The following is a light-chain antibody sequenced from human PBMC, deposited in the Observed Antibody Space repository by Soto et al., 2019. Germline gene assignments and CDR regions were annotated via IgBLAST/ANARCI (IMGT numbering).Light chain of an antibody. Sequence: QSVLTQPPSASGTPGQSVTISCSGSTSNIGSKTVSWYQQVPGAAPKLLIYSTNQWPSGVPDRFSGSKSGTSASLTISGLQSEDEADYYWATWDDSLNGLYVFGPGTKVTVL. V-gene: IGLV1-44*01. CDR3: ATWDDSLNGLYV. CDR2: STN. J-gene: IGLJ1*01. CDR1: TSNIGSKT.